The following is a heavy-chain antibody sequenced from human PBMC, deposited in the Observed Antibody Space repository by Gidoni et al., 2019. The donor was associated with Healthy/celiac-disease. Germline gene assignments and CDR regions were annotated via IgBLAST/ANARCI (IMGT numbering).Heavy chain of an antibody. J-gene: IGHJ5*02. Sequence: EVQLVEPGGGLVKPGGSLRLSCAASGFTFSNAWMSWVRQAPGKGLEWFVRIKSKTDGGTTDYAAPVKGRFTISRDDSKNTLYLQMNSLKTEDTAVYYCTDSGSYRDWFDPWGQGTPVTVSS. CDR2: IKSKTDGGTT. V-gene: IGHV3-15*01. CDR3: TDSGSYRDWFDP. D-gene: IGHD1-26*01. CDR1: GFTFSNAW.